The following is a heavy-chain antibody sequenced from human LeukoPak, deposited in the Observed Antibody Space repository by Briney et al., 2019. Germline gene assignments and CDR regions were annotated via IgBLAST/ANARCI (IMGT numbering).Heavy chain of an antibody. CDR1: GFTFSSYA. V-gene: IGHV3-30*04. Sequence: GRSLRLSCAASGFTFSSYAMHWVRQAPGKWLGWVAVISYDGSNKYYADSVKGRFTISRDNSKNTLYLQMNSLRVEDTAIYYCTRGMLRQPPDYWGQGMLVTVSS. D-gene: IGHD3-10*02. CDR3: TRGMLRQPPDY. CDR2: ISYDGSNK. J-gene: IGHJ4*02.